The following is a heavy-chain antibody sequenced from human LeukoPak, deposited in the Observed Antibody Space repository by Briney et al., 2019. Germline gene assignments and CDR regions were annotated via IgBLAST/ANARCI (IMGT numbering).Heavy chain of an antibody. CDR1: GYTFTANY. V-gene: IGHV1-2*02. Sequence: GASVKDSCKASGYTFTANYIHWVRQAPGQGLEWMGWITTGSGGTNYAQKFQGRVTMTRDTSITTAYMELSGLTFDDTALYYCARESSEGFDPWGQGTLVTVSS. J-gene: IGHJ5*02. CDR2: ITTGSGGT. CDR3: ARESSEGFDP. D-gene: IGHD2-2*01.